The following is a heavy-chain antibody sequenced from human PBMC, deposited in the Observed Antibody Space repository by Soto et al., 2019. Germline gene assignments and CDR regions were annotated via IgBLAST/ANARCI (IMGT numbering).Heavy chain of an antibody. Sequence: ASVKVSCKASGYTFTSYDINCVRPATGQGLEWMGWMNPNSGNTGYAQKFQGRVTMTRNTSISTAYMELSSLRSEDTAVYYCARSISDYYYCYMDVWGKGTTVTVSS. V-gene: IGHV1-8*01. CDR2: MNPNSGNT. D-gene: IGHD3-3*01. CDR3: ARSISDYYYCYMDV. CDR1: GYTFTSYD. J-gene: IGHJ6*03.